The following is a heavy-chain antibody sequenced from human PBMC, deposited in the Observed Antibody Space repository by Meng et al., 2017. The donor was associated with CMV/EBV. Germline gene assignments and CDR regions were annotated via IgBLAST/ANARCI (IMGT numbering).Heavy chain of an antibody. Sequence: SETLSLTCTVSGGSISSSSYYWGWIRQPPGKGLEWIGSIYYSGSTYYNPSLKSRVTISVDTSKNQFSLKLSSVTAADTAVYYCARDCSSTSCINAFDIWGQGTMVTVSS. V-gene: IGHV4-39*07. D-gene: IGHD2-2*01. CDR1: GGSISSSSYY. J-gene: IGHJ3*02. CDR3: ARDCSSTSCINAFDI. CDR2: IYYSGST.